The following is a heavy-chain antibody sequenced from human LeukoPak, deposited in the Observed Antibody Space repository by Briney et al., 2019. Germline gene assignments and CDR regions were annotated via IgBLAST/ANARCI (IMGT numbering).Heavy chain of an antibody. CDR1: GGSISSGGYY. D-gene: IGHD2-21*01. V-gene: IGHV4-39*01. J-gene: IGHJ4*02. CDR3: ARQALWFFDH. CDR2: ISYGGST. Sequence: SQTLSLTCTVSGGSISSGGYYWAWIRQPPGRGLEWIGSISYGGSTYYSPSLESRVTISVDTSKNQFSLRLSSVTAADTAVYYCARQALWFFDHWGQGTLVTVSS.